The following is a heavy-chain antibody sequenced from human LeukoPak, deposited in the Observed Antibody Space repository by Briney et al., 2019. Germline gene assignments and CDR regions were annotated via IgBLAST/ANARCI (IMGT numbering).Heavy chain of an antibody. J-gene: IGHJ4*02. D-gene: IGHD3-22*01. CDR3: ARTDYYYESTGYYYYFDY. CDR1: GGSISSYY. CDR2: IYLSGST. V-gene: IGHV4-4*07. Sequence: SETLSLTCTVSGGSISSYYWSWIRPPAGKGLEWIWRIYLSGSTNYDPSLKSRVTMSVDTSKNQFSLKLSSVTAADTAVYYCARTDYYYESTGYYYYFDYWGQGTLVTVSS.